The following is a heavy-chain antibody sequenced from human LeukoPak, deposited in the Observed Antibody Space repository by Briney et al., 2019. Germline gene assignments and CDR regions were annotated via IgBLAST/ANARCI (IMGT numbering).Heavy chain of an antibody. J-gene: IGHJ6*03. V-gene: IGHV3-48*03. D-gene: IGHD6-13*01. CDR1: GFTFSSYE. CDR3: ARSSWEYYYYYYMDV. CDR2: ISSSGTTI. Sequence: GGSLRLSCAASGFTFSSYEMNWVRQAPGKGLEWVSYISSSGTTIYYADSVKGRFTISRDNAKNSLYLQMNSLRAEDTALYYCARSSWEYYYYYYMDVWGKGTTVTVSS.